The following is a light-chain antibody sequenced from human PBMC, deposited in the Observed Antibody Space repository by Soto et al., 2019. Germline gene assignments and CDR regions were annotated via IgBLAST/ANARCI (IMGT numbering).Light chain of an antibody. J-gene: IGKJ1*01. CDR3: QQYGSSPPT. CDR1: RSVSNNY. Sequence: EIVLTQSPGTLSLSPGERATLSCTASRSVSNNYVAWYQRKPGQAPRLLIYGASSRATDIPRRFSGSGSGTDFTLTITRLEPEDFAVYYCQQYGSSPPTFGQGTKVESK. V-gene: IGKV3-20*01. CDR2: GAS.